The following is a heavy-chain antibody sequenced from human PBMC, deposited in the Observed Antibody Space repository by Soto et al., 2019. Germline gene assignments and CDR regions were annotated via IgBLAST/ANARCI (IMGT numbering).Heavy chain of an antibody. CDR3: ARSQGSSTSLEIYYYYYYGMDV. CDR1: GGTFSSYA. Sequence: QVQLVQSGAEVKKPGSSVKVSCKASGGTFSSYAISWVRQAPGQGLEWMGGIIPISGTANYAQKFQGRVTITADESTSTDYMELSSRISEDTAVYYCARSQGSSTSLEIYYYYYYGMDVWVQGTTVTVSS. D-gene: IGHD2-2*01. V-gene: IGHV1-69*01. J-gene: IGHJ6*02. CDR2: IIPISGTA.